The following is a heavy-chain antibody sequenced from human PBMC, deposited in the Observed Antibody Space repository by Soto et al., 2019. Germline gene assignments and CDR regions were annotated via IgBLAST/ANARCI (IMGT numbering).Heavy chain of an antibody. CDR3: ARDLGDYSNHVFDY. CDR1: GFTFSSYG. V-gene: IGHV3-33*01. Sequence: GGSLRLSCAASGFTFSSYGMHWVRQAPGKGLEWVAVIWYDGSNKYYADSVKGRFTISRDNSKNTLYLQMNSLGAEDTAVYYCARDLGDYSNHVFDYWGQGTLVTVSS. J-gene: IGHJ4*02. CDR2: IWYDGSNK. D-gene: IGHD4-4*01.